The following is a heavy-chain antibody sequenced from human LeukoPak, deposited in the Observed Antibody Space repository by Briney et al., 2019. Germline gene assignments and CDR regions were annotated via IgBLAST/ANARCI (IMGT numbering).Heavy chain of an antibody. Sequence: ASVTVSCKSSGYTFTTSYINWVRQAPGQGLAWMGWISAYNGKTNYAQKFQGRVTITTDSSTSTAYMDLTSLRSDDTAVYYCARGGTYYPCIDYWGQGTLVTVSS. CDR2: ISAYNGKT. V-gene: IGHV1-18*01. CDR1: GYTFTTSY. J-gene: IGHJ4*02. D-gene: IGHD1-26*01. CDR3: ARGGTYYPCIDY.